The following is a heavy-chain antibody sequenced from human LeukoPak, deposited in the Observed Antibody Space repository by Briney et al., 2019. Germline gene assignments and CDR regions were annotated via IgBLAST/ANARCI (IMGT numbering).Heavy chain of an antibody. D-gene: IGHD5-12*01. CDR3: ARHDKGYSGYVTLDY. CDR2: INPGYSDI. V-gene: IGHV5-51*01. J-gene: IGHJ4*02. Sequence: GESLQISCKGSGYSFTSYWIGWGRQMPGKGLEWIWIINPGYSDIRYSPSFQGQVTISADKSISTAYLQWSSLKASDTAIYYCARHDKGYSGYVTLDYWGQGTLVTVSS. CDR1: GYSFTSYW.